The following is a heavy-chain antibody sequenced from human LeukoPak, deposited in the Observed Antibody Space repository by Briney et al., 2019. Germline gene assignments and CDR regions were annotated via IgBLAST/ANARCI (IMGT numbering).Heavy chain of an antibody. CDR1: GGTFSSYA. J-gene: IGHJ4*02. V-gene: IGHV1-69*05. Sequence: GASVKVSCKASGGTFSSYAISWVRQAPGQGLEWMGRIIPIFGTANYAQKFQGRVTITTDESTSTAYMELSSLRSEDTAVYYCARASDCSGSSCPISYWGQGTLVTVSS. D-gene: IGHD2-15*01. CDR2: IIPIFGTA. CDR3: ARASDCSGSSCPISY.